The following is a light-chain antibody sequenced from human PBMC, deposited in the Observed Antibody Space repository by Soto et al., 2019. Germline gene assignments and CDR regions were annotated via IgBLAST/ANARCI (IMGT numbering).Light chain of an antibody. V-gene: IGKV1-39*01. Sequence: DIEMTQYKSSLSASVGDRVTITCRASQSISSYLNWYQQKPGKAPNLLIYTASSLESGVPSRFSGSGSGTDFTLTISSLQPEDFTIYYCQQTYSTPLTFGGVSKVDIK. CDR1: QSISSY. CDR2: TAS. CDR3: QQTYSTPLT. J-gene: IGKJ4*01.